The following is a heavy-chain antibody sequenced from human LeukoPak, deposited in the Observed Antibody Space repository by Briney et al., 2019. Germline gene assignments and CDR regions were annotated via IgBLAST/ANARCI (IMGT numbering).Heavy chain of an antibody. J-gene: IGHJ4*02. CDR2: INHSGST. V-gene: IGHV4-34*01. CDR1: GGSFSGYY. Sequence: SETLSLTCAVYGGSFSGYYWSWIRQPPGKGLEWIGEINHSGSTNYNPSLKSRVTISVDTSKNQFSLKLNSVTAADTAVYYCARVGGWFGELSHWSQGTLVTVSS. CDR3: ARVGGWFGELSH. D-gene: IGHD3-10*01.